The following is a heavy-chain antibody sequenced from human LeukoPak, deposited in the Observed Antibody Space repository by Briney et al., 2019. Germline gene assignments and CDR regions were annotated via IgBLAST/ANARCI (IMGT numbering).Heavy chain of an antibody. J-gene: IGHJ5*02. V-gene: IGHV3-23*01. D-gene: IGHD6-19*01. CDR3: AKSRVAVAAPRNWFDP. Sequence: EGSLRLSCAASGFIFSSYAMSWVRQAPGKGLEWVSTISGSGLSTYYADSVKGRFTISRDNSNNTLYLQMNSLRVEDTAVYYCAKSRVAVAAPRNWFDPWGQGTLVTVSS. CDR1: GFIFSSYA. CDR2: ISGSGLST.